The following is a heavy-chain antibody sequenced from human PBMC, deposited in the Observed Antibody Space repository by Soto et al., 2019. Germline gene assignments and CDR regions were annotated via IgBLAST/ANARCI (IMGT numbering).Heavy chain of an antibody. D-gene: IGHD3-10*01. V-gene: IGHV4-4*02. Sequence: SETLSLTCAVSGVSISGGNWWTWVRQTPQRGLEYIGEIFHDGTANYYPSFERRVAISVDTSKNQFSLKLTSVTAADTAIYFCARLVYDTRLNYMYFDFWGQGTLVTVSS. CDR2: IFHDGTA. CDR3: ARLVYDTRLNYMYFDF. CDR1: GVSISGGNW. J-gene: IGHJ4*02.